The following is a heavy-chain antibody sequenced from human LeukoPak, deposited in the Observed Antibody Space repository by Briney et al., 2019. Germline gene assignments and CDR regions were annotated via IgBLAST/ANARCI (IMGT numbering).Heavy chain of an antibody. D-gene: IGHD2-15*01. Sequence: GGSLRLSCAASGFTFSSYDMHWVRQATGKGLEWVSGIGTAGDIYYSGSVKGRFTISRENAKNSLYLQMNSLRAEDTAVYYCATLSVVVVPAELNWGQGTLVTVSS. V-gene: IGHV3-13*01. CDR2: IGTAGDI. CDR3: ATLSVVVVPAELN. J-gene: IGHJ4*02. CDR1: GFTFSSYD.